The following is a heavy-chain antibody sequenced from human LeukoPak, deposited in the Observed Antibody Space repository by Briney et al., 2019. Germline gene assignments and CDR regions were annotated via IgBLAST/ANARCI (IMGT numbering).Heavy chain of an antibody. CDR3: ARHPGGVVGASFYYGMDV. J-gene: IGHJ6*02. Sequence: SETLSLTCTVSGGSISSYYWSWIRQPPGEGLEWIGYIYYSGSTNYNPSLKSRVTISVDTSKNQFPLKLSSVTAADTAVYYCARHPGGVVGASFYYGMDVWGQGTTVTVSS. CDR2: IYYSGST. D-gene: IGHD2-15*01. V-gene: IGHV4-59*08. CDR1: GGSISSYY.